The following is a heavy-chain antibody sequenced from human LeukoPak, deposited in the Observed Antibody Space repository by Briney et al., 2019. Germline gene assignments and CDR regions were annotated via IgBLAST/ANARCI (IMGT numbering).Heavy chain of an antibody. CDR3: AREGSSSSSYYYYGMGV. CDR1: GYTFTSYA. Sequence: ASVKVSCKASGYTFTSYAMHWVRQAPGQRLEWMGWINAGNGNTKYSQKFQGRVTITRDTSASTAYMELSSLRSEDTAVYYCAREGSSSSSYYYYGMGVWGEGTTVTVSS. CDR2: INAGNGNT. D-gene: IGHD6-6*01. V-gene: IGHV1-3*01. J-gene: IGHJ6*04.